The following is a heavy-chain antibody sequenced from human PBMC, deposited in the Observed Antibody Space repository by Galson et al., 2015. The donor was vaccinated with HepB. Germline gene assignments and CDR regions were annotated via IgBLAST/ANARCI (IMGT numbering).Heavy chain of an antibody. J-gene: IGHJ4*02. CDR3: ARDSQEVYSSSPAFDY. D-gene: IGHD6-6*01. CDR1: GFTFSSYW. CDR2: IKKDGSEK. V-gene: IGHV3-7*03. Sequence: SLRLSCAASGFTFSSYWMSWVCQAPGKGLEWVANIKKDGSEKYYVDSVKGRFTISRDNAKNSLYLQMNSLSAEDPAVYYCARDSQEVYSSSPAFDYWGQGTLVTVSS.